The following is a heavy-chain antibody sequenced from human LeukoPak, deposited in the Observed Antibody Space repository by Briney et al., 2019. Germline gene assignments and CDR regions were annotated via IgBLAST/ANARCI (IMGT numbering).Heavy chain of an antibody. CDR3: ARVWDSSRRGYYYYMDV. D-gene: IGHD1-26*01. CDR1: GGSFSGYY. J-gene: IGHJ6*03. Sequence: SETLSLTCAVYGGSFSGYYWSWIRQPPGKGLEWIGEINHSGSTNYNPSLKSRVTISVDTSKNQFSLKLSSVTAADTAVYYCARVWDSSRRGYYYYMDVWGEGTTVTVSS. V-gene: IGHV4-34*01. CDR2: INHSGST.